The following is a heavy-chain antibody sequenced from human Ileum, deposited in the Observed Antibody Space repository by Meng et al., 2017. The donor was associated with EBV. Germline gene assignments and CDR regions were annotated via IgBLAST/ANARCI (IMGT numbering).Heavy chain of an antibody. V-gene: IGHV4-61*01. CDR1: GGSVSISSYY. CDR3: ARGWDTAMDSG. J-gene: IGHJ4*02. Sequence: QGELQEGGPGLVKPSETRSLTCTFSGGSVSISSYYWSWIRQPPGKGLEWIGYIYYSGTTNYNPSLESRVTISVDTSKNQFSLKLRSVAASDTAVYYCARGWDTAMDSGWGQGTLVTVSS. CDR2: IYYSGTT. D-gene: IGHD5-18*01.